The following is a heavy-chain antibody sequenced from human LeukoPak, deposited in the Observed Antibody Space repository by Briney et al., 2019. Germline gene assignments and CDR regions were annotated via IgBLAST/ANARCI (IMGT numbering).Heavy chain of an antibody. J-gene: IGHJ4*02. V-gene: IGHV3-21*01. CDR2: ISSSSPYI. Sequence: PGGSLRLSCAASGFTFSDYSMNWVRQAPGKGLEWVACISSSSPYIYYTDSVKGRFTISRDNAKNSLYLQMNSLRAEDTAVYYCARSSSWCFDYWGQGTLVTVSS. D-gene: IGHD6-13*01. CDR1: GFTFSDYS. CDR3: ARSSSWCFDY.